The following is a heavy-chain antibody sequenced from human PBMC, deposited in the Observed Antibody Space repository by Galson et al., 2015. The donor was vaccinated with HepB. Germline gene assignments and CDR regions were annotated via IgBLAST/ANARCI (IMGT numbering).Heavy chain of an antibody. J-gene: IGHJ3*02. CDR1: GFTFSSYA. Sequence: SLRLSCAASGFTFSSYAMSWVRQAPGRGLEWVSAISGSGGSTYYADSVKGRFTISRDNSKNTLYLQMNSLRAEDTAVYYCAKGRGSYLDAFDIWGQGTMVTVSS. CDR3: AKGRGSYLDAFDI. D-gene: IGHD1-26*01. CDR2: ISGSGGST. V-gene: IGHV3-23*01.